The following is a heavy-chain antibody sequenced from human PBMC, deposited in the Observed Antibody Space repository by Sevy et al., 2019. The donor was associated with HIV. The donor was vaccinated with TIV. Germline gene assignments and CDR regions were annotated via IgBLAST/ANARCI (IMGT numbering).Heavy chain of an antibody. Sequence: GGSLRLSCAASGFTFSNAWMTWVRQSPGKGLEWVGRIKGKTDGGTTDYSTPVKGRFTISGDDSKNTLYLQMNSLKTEDTALYYCTTKGDFWSGYQYFDYWGQGTLVTVSS. V-gene: IGHV3-15*01. D-gene: IGHD3-3*01. CDR3: TTKGDFWSGYQYFDY. CDR1: GFTFSNAW. CDR2: IKGKTDGGTT. J-gene: IGHJ4*02.